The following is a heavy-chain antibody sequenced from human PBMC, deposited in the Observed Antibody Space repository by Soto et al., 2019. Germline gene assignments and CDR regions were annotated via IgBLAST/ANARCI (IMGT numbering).Heavy chain of an antibody. CDR2: IYWVDDK. D-gene: IGHD3-10*01. J-gene: IGHJ1*01. CDR3: AHTPEGASRIRGTGRYFQH. V-gene: IGHV2-5*02. CDR1: GFLLSTSGVG. Sequence: QITLKESGPTLVKPTQTLTLTCTFSGFLLSTSGVGVAWIRQPPGKALEWLSLIYWVDDKRYSPSLKSRLTITKDNSKNQVVLTMTNMDPVDTATSYCAHTPEGASRIRGTGRYFQHWGQGTLVTVS.